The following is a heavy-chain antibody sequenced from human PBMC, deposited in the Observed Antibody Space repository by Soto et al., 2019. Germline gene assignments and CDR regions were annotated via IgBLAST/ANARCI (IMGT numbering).Heavy chain of an antibody. D-gene: IGHD3-10*01. CDR2: IRSKANSYAT. V-gene: IGHV3-73*01. J-gene: IGHJ4*02. CDR3: TRTYYFGSGSYRKGFDY. Sequence: LRLSCAASGFTFSGSAMHWVRQASGKGLEWVGRIRSKANSYATAYTASVEGRFTISRDDSKNTAYLQMNSLKTEDTAVYYCTRTYYFGSGSYRKGFDYWGQGSLVTVSS. CDR1: GFTFSGSA.